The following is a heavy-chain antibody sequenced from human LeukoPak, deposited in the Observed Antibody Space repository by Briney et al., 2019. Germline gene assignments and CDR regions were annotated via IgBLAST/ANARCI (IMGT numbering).Heavy chain of an antibody. D-gene: IGHD2-2*01. J-gene: IGHJ4*02. CDR1: GFTFRSYA. Sequence: GASLRLSCAAAGFTFRSYAMSWVRQAPGKGLEWVSAISGSGDITYYADSVKGRFTMSRDNFKNTLYLQMNSLRAEDTAVYYCAKVSRFAVVPAGMLHYWAQGIQVTVSS. V-gene: IGHV3-23*01. CDR3: AKVSRFAVVPAGMLHY. CDR2: ISGSGDIT.